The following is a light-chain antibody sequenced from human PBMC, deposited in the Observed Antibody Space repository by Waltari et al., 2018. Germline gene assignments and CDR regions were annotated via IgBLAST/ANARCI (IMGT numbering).Light chain of an antibody. CDR3: QQYVSPPET. J-gene: IGKJ1*01. V-gene: IGKV3-20*01. CDR1: QTVRSNY. Sequence: EIVLAQSPDTLSLSPGERAPLSCRASQTVRSNYLAWFQQKPGQAPRLLIYGASSRATGIPDRFSGSGSGTDFTLTISRLEPEDFAVYYCQQYVSPPETFGHGTKVEI. CDR2: GAS.